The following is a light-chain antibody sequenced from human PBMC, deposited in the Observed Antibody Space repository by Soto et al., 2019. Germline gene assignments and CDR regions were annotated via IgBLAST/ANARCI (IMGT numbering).Light chain of an antibody. V-gene: IGKV3-20*01. CDR3: QQYGSSPLT. CDR1: QSVTSSY. CDR2: RAS. J-gene: IGKJ4*01. Sequence: EIVLTQSPGTLSLSPGEGATLSCRASQSVTSSYLAWYQQKPGQAPRLLIYRASSRATGIPDRFSGSGSGTDFTLTISRLDHEDLAVYSCQQYGSSPLTFGGGTKVEIK.